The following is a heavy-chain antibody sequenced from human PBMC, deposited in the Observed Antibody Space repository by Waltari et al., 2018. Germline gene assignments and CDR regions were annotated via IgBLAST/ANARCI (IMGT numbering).Heavy chain of an antibody. D-gene: IGHD6-19*01. CDR3: ARVWFHSGLDY. CDR1: GYTFTSYG. Sequence: QVQLVQSGAEVKKPGASVKVSCKASGYTFTSYGISWVRQAPGQGLEWMGWISAYNGNTNYAQKLQGRVTMTRDTAITTVFMELSGLRDDDTAVYYCARVWFHSGLDYWGQGTLVTVAS. V-gene: IGHV1-18*01. CDR2: ISAYNGNT. J-gene: IGHJ4*02.